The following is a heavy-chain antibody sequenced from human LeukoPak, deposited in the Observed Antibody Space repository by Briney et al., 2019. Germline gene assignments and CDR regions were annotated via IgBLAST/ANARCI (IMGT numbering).Heavy chain of an antibody. V-gene: IGHV1-18*01. CDR3: ARVLVDNYGHYYYYMDV. J-gene: IGHJ6*03. Sequence: ASVKVSCKASGYTFTSYGISWVRQAPGQRLEWMGWISAYNGNTYYAQKFQGRVTMTTDISTSTAYMELRSLRSDDTAVYYCARVLVDNYGHYYYYMDVWGKGTTVTVSS. CDR1: GYTFTSYG. D-gene: IGHD5-18*01. CDR2: ISAYNGNT.